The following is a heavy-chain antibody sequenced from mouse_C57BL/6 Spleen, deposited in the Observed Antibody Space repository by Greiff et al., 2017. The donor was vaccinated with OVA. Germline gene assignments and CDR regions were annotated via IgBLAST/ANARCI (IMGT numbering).Heavy chain of an antibody. V-gene: IGHV5-17*01. J-gene: IGHJ4*01. CDR2: ISSGSSTI. D-gene: IGHD3-2*02. CDR1: GFTFSDYG. Sequence: EVQRVESGGGLVKPGGSLKLSCAASGFTFSDYGMHWVRQAPEKGLEWVAYISSGSSTIYYADTVKGRFTISRDNAKNTLFLQMTSLRSEDTAMYYCARSQTAQATGYYAMDDWGQGTSVTVSS. CDR3: ARSQTAQATGYYAMDD.